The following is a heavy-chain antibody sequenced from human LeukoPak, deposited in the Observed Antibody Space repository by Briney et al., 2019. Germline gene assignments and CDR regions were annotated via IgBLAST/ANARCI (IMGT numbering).Heavy chain of an antibody. D-gene: IGHD3-3*01. CDR3: ARAVLRFLEWLPFYFDY. Sequence: GASVKVSCKASGYTFTGYYMHWVRQAPGQGLEWMGWINPNSGGTNYAQKFQGRVTMTRDTSISTAYMELSRLRSDDTAVYYCARAVLRFLEWLPFYFDYWGQGTLVTVSS. CDR2: INPNSGGT. J-gene: IGHJ4*02. V-gene: IGHV1-2*02. CDR1: GYTFTGYY.